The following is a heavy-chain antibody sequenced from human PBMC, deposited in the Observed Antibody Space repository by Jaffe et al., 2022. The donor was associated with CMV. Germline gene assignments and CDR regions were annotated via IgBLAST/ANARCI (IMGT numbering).Heavy chain of an antibody. CDR3: AKDFTGYFGSGSIGGFDY. D-gene: IGHD3-10*01. CDR2: ISDSGDSGGTS. J-gene: IGHJ4*02. V-gene: IGHV3-23*01. Sequence: EVHLLQSGGDLVPPGGSLRLSCTASGFIFRNYAMSWVRQAPGKGLEWVSSISDSGDSGGTSDYPDSVKGRFIVSRDNSKNILSLQMNSLRAEDTAIYYCAKDFTGYFGSGSIGGFDYWGQGALVTVSS. CDR1: GFIFRNYA.